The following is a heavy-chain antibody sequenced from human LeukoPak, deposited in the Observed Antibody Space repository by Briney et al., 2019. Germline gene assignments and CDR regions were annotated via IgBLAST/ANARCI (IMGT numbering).Heavy chain of an antibody. J-gene: IGHJ5*02. CDR3: ARGRGPYGWFDP. CDR2: MSSDGSTI. D-gene: IGHD3-10*01. Sequence: GGSLRLSCAASGFTLSSYWMHWVRQTPGEGLVWVSRMSSDGSTINYADSVKGRFTISRDNAKNTLYLQMNSLRAEDTAIYYCARGRGPYGWFDPWGQGTLATVSS. V-gene: IGHV3-74*01. CDR1: GFTLSSYW.